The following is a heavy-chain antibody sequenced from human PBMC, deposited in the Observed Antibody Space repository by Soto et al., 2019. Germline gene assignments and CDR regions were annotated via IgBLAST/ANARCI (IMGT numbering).Heavy chain of an antibody. D-gene: IGHD5-12*01. CDR3: ARVDGAIWLQFDY. V-gene: IGHV3-53*01. CDR2: IYSGGST. CDR1: GFTVSSNY. Sequence: GGSLRLSCASSGFTVSSNYMIWVRQAPGKGLEWVSVIYSGGSTYYADSVKGRFTISRDNSKNTLYLQMNSLRAEDTAVYYCARVDGAIWLQFDYWGQGTLVTVSS. J-gene: IGHJ4*02.